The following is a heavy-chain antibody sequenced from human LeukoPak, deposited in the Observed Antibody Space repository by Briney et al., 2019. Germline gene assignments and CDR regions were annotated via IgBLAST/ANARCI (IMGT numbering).Heavy chain of an antibody. CDR2: IIPVFDEG. J-gene: IGHJ4*01. Sequence: TVKLSCKASGGIFTSYAIHWGRHPPAQGLKGMGRIIPVFDEGHYSQKSQGRVAITADKSTSTAYMELSSLRSEDTAVYFCAKTIYCRNVSCLRNYYFDDWGQGTLVTVSS. D-gene: IGHD2-2*01. CDR3: AKTIYCRNVSCLRNYYFDD. CDR1: GGIFTSYA. V-gene: IGHV1-69*06.